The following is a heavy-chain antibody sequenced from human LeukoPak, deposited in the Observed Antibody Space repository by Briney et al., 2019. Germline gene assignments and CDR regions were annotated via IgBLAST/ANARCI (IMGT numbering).Heavy chain of an antibody. V-gene: IGHV7-4-1*02. CDR2: IRTDTGDA. CDR3: ARGKSRQDVEGSVVAVTSISYYFDF. J-gene: IGHJ4*02. Sequence: ASVKVSCKASGYTFTENAMNWVRQAPGQGLEWMGWIRTDTGDANYAHDFTGRFVFSLDTSAKTAYLQISGLETDDSAIYYCARGKSRQDVEGSVVAVTSISYYFDFWGPGTRVTVSS. CDR1: GYTFTENA. D-gene: IGHD2-21*02.